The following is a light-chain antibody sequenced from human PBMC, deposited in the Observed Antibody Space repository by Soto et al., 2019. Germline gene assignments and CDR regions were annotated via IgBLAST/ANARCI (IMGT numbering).Light chain of an antibody. CDR2: GAS. Sequence: EIVMTQSPATLSVSPGETATLSCRASQSVSSDLAWYQQKPGQAPRLLIYGASTTATGISARFSGSGSGTEFALTISSLQSEDFAVYYCQQYNNWPFTFGPGTKVDVK. J-gene: IGKJ3*01. CDR1: QSVSSD. CDR3: QQYNNWPFT. V-gene: IGKV3-15*01.